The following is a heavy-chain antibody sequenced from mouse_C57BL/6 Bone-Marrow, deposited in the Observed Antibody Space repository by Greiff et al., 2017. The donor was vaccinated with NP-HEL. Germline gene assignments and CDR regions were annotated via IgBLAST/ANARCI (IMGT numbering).Heavy chain of an antibody. J-gene: IGHJ2*01. Sequence: EVKLMESGEGLVKPGGSLKLSCAASGFTFSSYAMSWVRQTPEKRLEWVAYISSDGDYIYYADTVKGRFTISRDNARNTLYLQMSSLKSEDTAMYYCTRDGHGFDYWGQGTTLTVSS. CDR3: TRDGHGFDY. V-gene: IGHV5-9-1*02. CDR2: ISSDGDYI. CDR1: GFTFSSYA. D-gene: IGHD2-3*01.